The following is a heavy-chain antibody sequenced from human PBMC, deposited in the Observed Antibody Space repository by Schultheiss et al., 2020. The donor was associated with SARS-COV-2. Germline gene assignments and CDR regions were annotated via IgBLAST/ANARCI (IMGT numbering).Heavy chain of an antibody. Sequence: GGSLRLSCAASGFTFSSYEMNWVRQAPGKGLEWVSYISSSGTTIYYADSVKGRFTISRDNAKNSLYLQMNSLRAEDTAVYYCARGGYCSSTSCPYYYYMDVWGKGTTVTVSS. V-gene: IGHV3-48*03. J-gene: IGHJ6*03. CDR3: ARGGYCSSTSCPYYYYMDV. CDR1: GFTFSSYE. D-gene: IGHD2-2*01. CDR2: ISSSGTTI.